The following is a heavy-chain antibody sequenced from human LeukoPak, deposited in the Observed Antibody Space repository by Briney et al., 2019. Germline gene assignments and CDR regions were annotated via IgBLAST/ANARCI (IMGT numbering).Heavy chain of an antibody. CDR2: IYPGDSDT. V-gene: IGHV5-51*01. J-gene: IGHJ4*02. D-gene: IGHD2-2*01. CDR3: ARRGCSSTSCYVFDY. Sequence: PGASLQISCKGSGYSFTSYLSCCLRPMPGKGLGWMGIIYPGDSDTRYSPSFQGQVTISADKSISTAYLQWSSLKASDTAMYYCARRGCSSTSCYVFDYWGQGTLVTVSS. CDR1: GYSFTSYL.